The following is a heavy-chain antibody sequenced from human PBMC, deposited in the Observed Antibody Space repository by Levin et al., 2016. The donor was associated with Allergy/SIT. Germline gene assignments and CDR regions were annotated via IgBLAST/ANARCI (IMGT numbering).Heavy chain of an antibody. CDR2: IKQDGSEK. D-gene: IGHD2-2*01. Sequence: ETLSLTCAASGFTFSSYWMSWVRQAPGKGLEWVANIKQDGSEKYYVDSVKGRFTISRDNAKNSLYLQMNSLRAEDTAVYYCARDLVEYQLLYYYYYGMDVWGQGTTVTVSS. V-gene: IGHV3-7*01. CDR3: ARDLVEYQLLYYYYYGMDV. J-gene: IGHJ6*02. CDR1: GFTFSSYW.